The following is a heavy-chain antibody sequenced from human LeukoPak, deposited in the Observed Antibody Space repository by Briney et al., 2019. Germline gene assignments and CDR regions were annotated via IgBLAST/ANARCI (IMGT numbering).Heavy chain of an antibody. CDR3: AKDTGRTGTTFDY. CDR1: GFTFSSDS. V-gene: IGHV3-48*01. CDR2: ISSSSFTI. D-gene: IGHD1-1*01. J-gene: IGHJ4*02. Sequence: GGSLRLSCAASGFTFSSDSMNWVRQAPGKGLEWVSYISSSSFTIHYAGSVKGRFTISRDNAKNSLYLQMNSLRAEDTAVYYCAKDTGRTGTTFDYWGQGTLVTVSS.